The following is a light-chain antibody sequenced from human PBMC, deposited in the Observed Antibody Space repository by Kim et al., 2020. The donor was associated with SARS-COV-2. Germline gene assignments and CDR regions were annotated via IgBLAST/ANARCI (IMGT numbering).Light chain of an antibody. J-gene: IGKJ1*01. Sequence: SSVSNRVTITCRANQSISTYLNWYQHKPGKAPILLIYEAASLQGGVPIRFSGSGSGTDFTLTVSSLQPEDSATYYCLQSYTIPRTFGQGTKVDIK. CDR3: LQSYTIPRT. CDR1: QSISTY. CDR2: EAA. V-gene: IGKV1-39*01.